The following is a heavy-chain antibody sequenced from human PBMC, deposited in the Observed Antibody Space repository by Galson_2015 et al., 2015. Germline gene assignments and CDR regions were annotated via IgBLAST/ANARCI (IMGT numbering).Heavy chain of an antibody. V-gene: IGHV3-23*01. Sequence: SLRLSCAASGFTFSSYAMSWVRQAPGKGLEWVSAISGSGGSTYYADSVKGRFTISRDNSKNPLYLQMNSLRAEDTAVYYCAKEMGVRPPNYYYDSSGYDYWGQGTLVTVSS. CDR2: ISGSGGST. CDR3: AKEMGVRPPNYYYDSSGYDY. J-gene: IGHJ4*02. D-gene: IGHD3-22*01. CDR1: GFTFSSYA.